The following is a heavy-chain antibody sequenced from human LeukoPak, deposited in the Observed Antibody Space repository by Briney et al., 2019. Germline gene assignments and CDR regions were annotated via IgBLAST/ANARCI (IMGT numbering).Heavy chain of an antibody. CDR3: ARETSQKGAHYMDV. Sequence: SETLSLTCTVSGGSISSYYWSWIRQPPGKGLEWLGYIYYSGSTNYNPSLKSRVTISVNTSKNQFSLKLSSVTAADTAVYYCARETSQKGAHYMDVWGKGTTVTISS. J-gene: IGHJ6*03. D-gene: IGHD3-16*01. CDR2: IYYSGST. V-gene: IGHV4-59*01. CDR1: GGSISSYY.